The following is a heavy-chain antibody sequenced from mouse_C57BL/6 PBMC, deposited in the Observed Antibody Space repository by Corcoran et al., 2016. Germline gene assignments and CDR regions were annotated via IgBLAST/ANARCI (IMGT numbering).Heavy chain of an antibody. CDR1: GYTFTDYY. Sequence: EVQLQQSGPELVKPGASVKISCKASGYTFTDYYMNWVKQSHGKSLEWIGDINPNNGGTSYNQKFKGKATLTVDKSSSTAYMELRSLTSEDSAVYYCARGIYYYGSGSFDYWGQGTTLTVSS. CDR3: ARGIYYYGSGSFDY. D-gene: IGHD1-1*01. V-gene: IGHV1-26*01. CDR2: INPNNGGT. J-gene: IGHJ2*01.